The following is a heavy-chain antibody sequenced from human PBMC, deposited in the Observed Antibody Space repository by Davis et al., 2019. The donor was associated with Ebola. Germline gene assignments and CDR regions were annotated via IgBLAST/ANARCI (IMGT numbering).Heavy chain of an antibody. Sequence: GGSLRLSCAASGFTFSDYYMSWIRQAPGKGLEWVSYISSSGSTIYYADSVKGRFTISRDNAKNSLYLQMNSLRDEDTAVYYCARDGDKRRIAVFGTRTYYYYYGMDVWGQGTTVTVSS. CDR1: GFTFSDYY. D-gene: IGHD6-19*01. CDR3: ARDGDKRRIAVFGTRTYYYYYGMDV. CDR2: ISSSGSTI. V-gene: IGHV3-11*04. J-gene: IGHJ6*02.